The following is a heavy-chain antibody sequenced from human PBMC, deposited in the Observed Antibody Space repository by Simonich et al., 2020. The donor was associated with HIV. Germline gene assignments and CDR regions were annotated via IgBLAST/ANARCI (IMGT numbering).Heavy chain of an antibody. J-gene: IGHJ4*02. D-gene: IGHD6-6*01. CDR2: VEHECGEK. CDR3: ATIPEYASSTGPQVYFDY. Sequence: EVQLVQSGAEVKKPGATVKISCKLSGYTFIDYYMHWVQQAPGKGLRCVGIVEHECGEKIYAEKCQGRVTITADSSTDTSYMELSSLRAEDTAVYYCATIPEYASSTGPQVYFDYWGQGTLVTVSS. V-gene: IGHV1-69-2*01. CDR1: GYTFIDYY.